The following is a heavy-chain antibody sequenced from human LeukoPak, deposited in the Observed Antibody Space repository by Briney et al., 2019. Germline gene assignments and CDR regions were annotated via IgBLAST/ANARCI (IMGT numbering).Heavy chain of an antibody. J-gene: IGHJ4*02. CDR1: GDSVSIYY. CDR3: ARGLGLTAVTEHYFDY. V-gene: IGHV4-59*08. Sequence: SETLSLTCTVSGDSVSIYYWSWIRQPPGKGLEWIGYISYSGGTDYNPSLKSRVTISVDTSKNQFSLKLSSVTAADTAVYYCARGLGLTAVTEHYFDYWGKGTLVTVSS. CDR2: ISYSGGT. D-gene: IGHD4-17*01.